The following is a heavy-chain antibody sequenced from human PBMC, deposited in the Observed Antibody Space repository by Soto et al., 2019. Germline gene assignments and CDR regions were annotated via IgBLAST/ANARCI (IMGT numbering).Heavy chain of an antibody. J-gene: IGHJ4*02. CDR2: ISSSSSTI. Sequence: GGSLRLSCAASGFTFSSYSMNWVRQAPGKGLEWVSYISSSSSTIYYADSVRGRFTVSRDNSKNTLYLDMSSLRAEDAAVYFCARSAWGYCTSTSCPYIDYSWGQGTLVTVSS. D-gene: IGHD2-2*01. CDR3: ARSAWGYCTSTSCPYIDYS. V-gene: IGHV3-48*04. CDR1: GFTFSSYS.